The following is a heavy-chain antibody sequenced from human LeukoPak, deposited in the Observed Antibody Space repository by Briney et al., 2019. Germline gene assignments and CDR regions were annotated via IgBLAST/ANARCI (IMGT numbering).Heavy chain of an antibody. Sequence: PGGSLRLSCAPSGFTFSSYWMSWVRQAPGKGLEWVANIKQDGSEKYYVDSVKGRFTISRDNAKNSLYLQMNSLRAEDTAVYYCARAPDVVVWGQGTLVTVSS. D-gene: IGHD1-14*01. CDR3: ARAPDVVV. J-gene: IGHJ1*01. CDR1: GFTFSSYW. V-gene: IGHV3-7*01. CDR2: IKQDGSEK.